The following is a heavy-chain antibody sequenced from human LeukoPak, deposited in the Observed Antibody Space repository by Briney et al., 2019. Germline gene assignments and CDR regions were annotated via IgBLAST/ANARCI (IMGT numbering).Heavy chain of an antibody. Sequence: PGGSLTLSCAASGFTFSTYWMHWVRQAPGKGLVWVSRINSDGSSTSYADSVKGRFTISRDNAKNTLYLQMNSLRAEDTAVYYCARGPMVRTNLFDYWGQGTLVTVSS. D-gene: IGHD3-10*01. CDR2: INSDGSST. CDR3: ARGPMVRTNLFDY. J-gene: IGHJ4*02. V-gene: IGHV3-74*01. CDR1: GFTFSTYW.